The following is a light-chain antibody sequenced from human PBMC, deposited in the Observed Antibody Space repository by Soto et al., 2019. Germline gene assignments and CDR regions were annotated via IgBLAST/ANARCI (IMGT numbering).Light chain of an antibody. CDR2: KVS. J-gene: IGKJ2*01. V-gene: IGKV2-30*02. CDR1: QSLVHSDGKTY. Sequence: DVVMTQSPLSLPVTLGQPASISCRSSQSLVHSDGKTYLNWFQQRPGQPPRRLIYKVSNRDSGVPDRFSGSGSGTDFTLKISRVEAEDVGVYYCMQGTHWPPYTFGQGTRLEIK. CDR3: MQGTHWPPYT.